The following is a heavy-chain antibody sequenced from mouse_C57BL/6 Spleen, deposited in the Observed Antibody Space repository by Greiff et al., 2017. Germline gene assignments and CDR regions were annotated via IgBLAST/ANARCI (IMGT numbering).Heavy chain of an antibody. CDR2: ISSGGSYT. V-gene: IGHV5-6*01. Sequence: VQLQESGRDLVKPGGSLTLSCAASGFTFSSYGMSWVRQTPDKRLEWVATISSGGSYTYYPDSVKGRITISRDNAKNTMYLQISSLKSEDTVMYYCATCDSNYDAMDYWGQGTSVTVSS. J-gene: IGHJ4*01. CDR3: ATCDSNYDAMDY. CDR1: GFTFSSYG. D-gene: IGHD2-5*01.